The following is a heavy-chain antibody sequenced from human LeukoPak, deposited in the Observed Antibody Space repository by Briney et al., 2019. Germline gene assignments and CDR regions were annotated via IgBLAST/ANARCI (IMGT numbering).Heavy chain of an antibody. Sequence: SETLSLTCAVYGGSFSGYYWSWIRQPPVKGLEWIGEINHSGSTNYNPSLKSRVTISVDTSKNQFSLRLSSVTAADTAVYYCARGLDYYDSSGYYGPSTPDYWGQGTLVTVSS. CDR2: INHSGST. D-gene: IGHD3-22*01. V-gene: IGHV4-34*01. J-gene: IGHJ4*02. CDR1: GGSFSGYY. CDR3: ARGLDYYDSSGYYGPSTPDY.